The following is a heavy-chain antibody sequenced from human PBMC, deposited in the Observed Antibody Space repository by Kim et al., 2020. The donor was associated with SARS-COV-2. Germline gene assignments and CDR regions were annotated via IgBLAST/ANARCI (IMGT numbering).Heavy chain of an antibody. V-gene: IGHV3-7*03. D-gene: IGHD3-16*01. CDR1: GFTISSYW. J-gene: IGHJ4*02. CDR2: IRQDGNEK. CDR3: TRAGGWY. Sequence: GGSLRLSCAASGFTISSYWMSWVRQAPGKGLEWVANIRQDGNEKYYVDSVKGRFTISRDNAKNSLYLQMNRLRVEDTAVYYCTRAGGWYWGQGSLVTVSS.